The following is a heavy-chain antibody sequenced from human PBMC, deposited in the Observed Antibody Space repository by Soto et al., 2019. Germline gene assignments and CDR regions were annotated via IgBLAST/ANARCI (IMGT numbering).Heavy chain of an antibody. CDR3: ARLVRGGY. V-gene: IGHV3-48*02. CDR2: ISTSTTTL. Sequence: GGSLRLSCAASGFTFSSYSMHWVRQAPGKGLEWISYISTSTTTLYYADSVKGRFTISRDNAKSSLYLQMNSLIDEDTAVYYCARLVRGGYWGQGTLVTVSS. D-gene: IGHD3-10*01. J-gene: IGHJ4*02. CDR1: GFTFSSYS.